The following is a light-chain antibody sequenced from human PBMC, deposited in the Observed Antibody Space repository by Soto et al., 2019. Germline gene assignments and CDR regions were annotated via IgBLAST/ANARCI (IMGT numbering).Light chain of an antibody. CDR2: KAS. CDR3: QQYIRYPLT. Sequence: DIQMTQSPSTLSASVGDRVTITCRASQSISSWLAWYQQKPEKAPNLLIYKASSLESGVPSRFSATGSGTEFTLTISNLQPDDFETYYCQQYIRYPLTFGHGTRLEI. V-gene: IGKV1-5*03. CDR1: QSISSW. J-gene: IGKJ5*01.